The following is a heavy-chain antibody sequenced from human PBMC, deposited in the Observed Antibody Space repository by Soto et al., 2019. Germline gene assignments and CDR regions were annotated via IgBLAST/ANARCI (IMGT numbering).Heavy chain of an antibody. CDR2: IYYSGST. J-gene: IGHJ4*02. CDR3: ARVRTPDERLELAIDY. D-gene: IGHD1-7*01. Sequence: SETLSLTCTVSGGSVSSGSYYWSWIRQPPGKGLEWIGYIYYSGSTNYNPSLKSRVTISVDTSKNQFSLKLSSVTAADTAVYYCARVRTPDERLELAIDYWGQGTLVTVSS. CDR1: GGSVSSGSYY. V-gene: IGHV4-61*01.